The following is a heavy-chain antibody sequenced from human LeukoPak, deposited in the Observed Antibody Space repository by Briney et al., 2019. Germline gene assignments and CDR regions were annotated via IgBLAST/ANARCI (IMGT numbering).Heavy chain of an antibody. CDR3: AIPHFSWSAFHI. CDR2: FDPEDGET. Sequence: ASVKVSCKVSAYTPTDLSMHWVRQAPGKGLEWMGGFDPEDGETIYAQKFQGRVTMTEDTSTDTAYMELSSLRSGDTAVYYCAIPHFSWSAFHIWGQGTMVTVSS. CDR1: AYTPTDLS. J-gene: IGHJ3*02. V-gene: IGHV1-24*01.